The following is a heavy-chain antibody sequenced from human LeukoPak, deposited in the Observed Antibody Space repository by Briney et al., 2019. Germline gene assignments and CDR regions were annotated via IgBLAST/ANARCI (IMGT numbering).Heavy chain of an antibody. CDR1: GFTFSSYS. J-gene: IGHJ4*02. CDR2: ISSSSSTI. CDR3: AREPTVTSLGTGDFDY. Sequence: GGSLRLSCAASGFTFSSYSMNWVRQAPGKGLEWVSYISSSSSTIYYADSVKGRFTISRDNAKNSLYLQMNSLRAEDTAVYYCAREPTVTSLGTGDFDYWGQGTLVTVSS. V-gene: IGHV3-48*01. D-gene: IGHD4-11*01.